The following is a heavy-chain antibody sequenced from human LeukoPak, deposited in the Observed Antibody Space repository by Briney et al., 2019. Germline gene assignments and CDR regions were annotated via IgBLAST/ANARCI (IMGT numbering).Heavy chain of an antibody. Sequence: SETLSLTCAVYGGSFSGYYWSWIRQPPGKGLEWIGEINHSGSTNYNPSLKSRVTISVDTSKNQFSLKLSSVTAADTAVYYCAGSGSYYGGDDYWGQGTLVTVSS. J-gene: IGHJ4*02. CDR3: AGSGSYYGGDDY. V-gene: IGHV4-34*01. CDR2: INHSGST. D-gene: IGHD1-26*01. CDR1: GGSFSGYY.